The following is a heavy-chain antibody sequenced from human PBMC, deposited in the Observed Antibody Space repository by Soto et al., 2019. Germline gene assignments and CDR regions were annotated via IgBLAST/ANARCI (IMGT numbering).Heavy chain of an antibody. D-gene: IGHD2-2*02. CDR1: GSRFSNYA. J-gene: IGHJ4*02. Sequence: QVQLVQSGAEVKTPGSSLKVSCTVSGSRFSNYAISWVRQAPGHGLEWRGRIIPIFNTTQYAQTCQGRVNKTADKVTKTAFLELGNVSSGDTAVYYCAREDRGKKAGYNRLVCLSYWGQGTLVPVSS. CDR3: AREDRGKKAGYNRLVCLSY. V-gene: IGHV1-69*06. CDR2: IIPIFNTT.